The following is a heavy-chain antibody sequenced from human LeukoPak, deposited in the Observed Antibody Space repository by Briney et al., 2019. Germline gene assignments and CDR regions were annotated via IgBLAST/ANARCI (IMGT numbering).Heavy chain of an antibody. CDR3: AKDMLGGSGSQWFDP. Sequence: PGRSLRLSCAASGFTFDDYAMHWVRQAPGKGLEWVSGISWNSGSIGYADSVKGRFTISRDNAKNSLYLQMNSLRAEDTALYYCAKDMLGGSGSQWFDPWGQGPRSPSPQ. V-gene: IGHV3-9*01. CDR1: GFTFDDYA. J-gene: IGHJ5*02. D-gene: IGHD3-10*01. CDR2: ISWNSGSI.